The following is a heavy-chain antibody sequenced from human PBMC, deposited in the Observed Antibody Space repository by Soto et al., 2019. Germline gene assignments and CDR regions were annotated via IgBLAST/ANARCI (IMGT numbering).Heavy chain of an antibody. V-gene: IGHV3-23*01. CDR2: ISGSGVST. J-gene: IGHJ4*02. Sequence: RGSLRLSCAASGFTFSSDAMSWVRQAPGKGLEWVSAISGSGVSTYYADSVKGRFTISRDNSKNTLYLQMNSLRAEDTAVYYCAKSPGMYYYDSSGYYHYDYWGQGTLVTVSS. CDR1: GFTFSSDA. D-gene: IGHD3-22*01. CDR3: AKSPGMYYYDSSGYYHYDY.